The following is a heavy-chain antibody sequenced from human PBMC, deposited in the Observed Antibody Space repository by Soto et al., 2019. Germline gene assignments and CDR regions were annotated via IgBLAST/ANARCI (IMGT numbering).Heavy chain of an antibody. CDR1: GGSFSGYY. J-gene: IGHJ4*02. CDR3: ASGITTVVNTQ. V-gene: IGHV4-34*01. D-gene: IGHD4-17*01. Sequence: PETLSLTCAVYGGSFSGYYWSWIRQPPGKGLEWIGEINHSGSTNYNPSLKSRVTISVDTSKNQFSLKLSSVTAADTAVYYCASGITTVVNTQRGQGILVNVSS. CDR2: INHSGST.